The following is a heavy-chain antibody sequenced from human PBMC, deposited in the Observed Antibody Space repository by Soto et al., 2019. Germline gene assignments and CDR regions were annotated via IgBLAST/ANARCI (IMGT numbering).Heavy chain of an antibody. J-gene: IGHJ4*02. D-gene: IGHD2-21*01. CDR1: GYTFTSYG. Sequence: QVQLVQSGAEVKKPGASVKVSCKASGYTFTSYGISWVRQAPGQGLEWMGWISAYNGNTSYAQKLQGRVTMTTATSKSTAYMELTSLRSDDPAVYQWGGDAPPRGDGGRGPAVTCS. V-gene: IGHV1-18*01. CDR3: GGDAPPRGD. CDR2: ISAYNGNT.